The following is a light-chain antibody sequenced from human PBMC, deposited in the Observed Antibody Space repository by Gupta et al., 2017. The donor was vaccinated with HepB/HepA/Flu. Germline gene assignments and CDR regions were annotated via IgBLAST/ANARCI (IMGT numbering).Light chain of an antibody. CDR1: SSNIGAGYD. Sequence: QSVLTQPPSMSGAPGQRVTISCTGSSSNIGAGYDVHWYQQFPGTAPKLLISGNSNRPSGVPDRFSGSKSGTSASLAITGLQAEDEADYYCQSYDSSRSGWVFGGGTKLTVL. CDR3: QSYDSSRSGWV. CDR2: GNS. V-gene: IGLV1-40*01. J-gene: IGLJ3*02.